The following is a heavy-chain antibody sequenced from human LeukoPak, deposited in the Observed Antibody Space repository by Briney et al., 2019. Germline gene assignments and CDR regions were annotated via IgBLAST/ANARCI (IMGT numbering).Heavy chain of an antibody. CDR1: GFTFRSYE. CDR3: ARGAGVRSRGDGSIYPTPRY. D-gene: IGHD2-15*01. V-gene: IGHV3-48*03. J-gene: IGHJ4*02. CDR2: ISGSGVTI. Sequence: GGSLRLSCAASGFTFRSYEMNWVRQAPGKGLEWVSYISGSGVTIYYADSVKGRFTISRDNANNSLYLQMNSLRAEDTAVYYCARGAGVRSRGDGSIYPTPRYWGQGSLVTVSS.